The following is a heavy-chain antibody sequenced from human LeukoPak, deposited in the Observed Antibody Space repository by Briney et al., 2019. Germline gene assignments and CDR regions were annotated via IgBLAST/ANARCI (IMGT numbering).Heavy chain of an antibody. CDR2: ISGSGANT. CDR3: AKDSSGYYRPHDY. Sequence: QPGGSLRLSCAASGFTFSSYAMSWVRQAPGKGLEWVSAISGSGANTNYADSVKGRRTVSRDNSKNTLYLQMSSLRAEDTAIYYRAKDSSGYYRPHDYWGQGTLVTVSS. CDR1: GFTFSSYA. V-gene: IGHV3-23*01. D-gene: IGHD3-22*01. J-gene: IGHJ4*02.